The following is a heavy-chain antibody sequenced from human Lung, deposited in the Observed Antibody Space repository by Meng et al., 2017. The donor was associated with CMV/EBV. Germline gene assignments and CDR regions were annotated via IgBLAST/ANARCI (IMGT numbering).Heavy chain of an antibody. CDR1: GFAFGDYA. J-gene: IGHJ4*01. Sequence: GGSLRLXCAASGFAFGDYAMSWVRQAPGEGLEWVSFIRSKSYGGTTLYAASVKGRFTISRDDSKGVAYLQMNSLRTEDTAVYYCTRTWLTGDTYYVDYWGHGTLVTVSS. D-gene: IGHD7-27*01. CDR3: TRTWLTGDTYYVDY. CDR2: IRSKSYGGTT. V-gene: IGHV3-49*04.